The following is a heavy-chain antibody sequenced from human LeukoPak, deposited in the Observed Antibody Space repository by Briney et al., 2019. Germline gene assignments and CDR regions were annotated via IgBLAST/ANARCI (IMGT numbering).Heavy chain of an antibody. V-gene: IGHV3-23*01. J-gene: IGHJ1*01. Sequence: GGSLRLSCAASGFTFSSYAMSWVRQAPGKGLEWVSAISGSGGSTYYADSVKGRFTISRDNSKNTLYLQMNSLRAEDTAVYYCAKVAVYHSSGSEYFQHWGQGTLVTVSS. CDR3: AKVAVYHSSGSEYFQH. CDR1: GFTFSSYA. CDR2: ISGSGGST. D-gene: IGHD3-22*01.